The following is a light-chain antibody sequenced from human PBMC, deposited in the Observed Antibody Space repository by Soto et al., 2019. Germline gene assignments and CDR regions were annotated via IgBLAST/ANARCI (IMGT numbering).Light chain of an antibody. J-gene: IGLJ3*02. CDR3: SAWDDSLNGGGL. V-gene: IGLV1-44*01. Sequence: QSVLTQPPSASGTPGQTVTISCSGSSSNIETNTVTWYQQLPGTAPKLLIYSDDQRPSGVPDRFSGSKSGTSASLAISGLQSEDEGDYYCSAWDDSLNGGGLFGGGTKLTVL. CDR1: SSNIETNT. CDR2: SDD.